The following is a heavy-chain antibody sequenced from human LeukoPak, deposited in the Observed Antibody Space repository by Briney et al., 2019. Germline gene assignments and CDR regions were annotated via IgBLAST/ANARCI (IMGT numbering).Heavy chain of an antibody. Sequence: SETLSLTCAVYGGSFSGYYWSWIRQPPGEGLEWIGEINHSGSTNYNPSLKSRVTISVDTSKNQFSLKLSSVTAADTAVYYCARLQYRNQFYYYYYMDVWGKGTTVTISS. V-gene: IGHV4-34*01. D-gene: IGHD1-14*01. CDR2: INHSGST. CDR1: GGSFSGYY. J-gene: IGHJ6*03. CDR3: ARLQYRNQFYYYYYMDV.